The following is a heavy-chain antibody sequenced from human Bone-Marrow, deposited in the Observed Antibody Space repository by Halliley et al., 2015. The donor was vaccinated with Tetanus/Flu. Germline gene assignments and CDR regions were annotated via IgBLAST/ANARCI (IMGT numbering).Heavy chain of an antibody. CDR3: AKAGRDGYNYSSY. Sequence: GRGGSTYYADSVKGRFTISRDNPKNTLYLQMNSLRAEDTAVYYCAKAGRDGYNYSSYWGQGTLVTVSS. D-gene: IGHD5-12*01. V-gene: IGHV3-23*01. CDR2: GRGGST. J-gene: IGHJ4*02.